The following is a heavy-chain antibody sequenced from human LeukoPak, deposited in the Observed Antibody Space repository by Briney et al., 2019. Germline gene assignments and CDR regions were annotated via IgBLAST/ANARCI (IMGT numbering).Heavy chain of an antibody. J-gene: IGHJ4*02. D-gene: IGHD3-10*01. CDR2: ISGSGGST. V-gene: IGHV3-23*01. CDR1: GFTFSSYA. Sequence: GGSLRLSCAASGFTFSSYAMSLVRQAPRKGLEWVSAISGSGGSTYYADSVKGRFTISRDNSKNTLYLQMNSLRAEDTAVYYCALDSGFYYGSGSYPDYWGQGTLVTVSS. CDR3: ALDSGFYYGSGSYPDY.